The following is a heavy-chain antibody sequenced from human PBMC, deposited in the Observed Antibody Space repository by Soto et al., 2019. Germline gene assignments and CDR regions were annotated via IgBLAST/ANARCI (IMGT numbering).Heavy chain of an antibody. Sequence: ASVKVSCKASGYTFTSYGISWVRQAPGQGLEWTGWISAYNGNTNYAQKFQGRVTMTRNTSISTAYMELSSLRSEDTAVYYCARGPIANLRPFDYWGQGTLVTVSS. D-gene: IGHD4-17*01. CDR1: GYTFTSYG. V-gene: IGHV1-18*04. CDR2: ISAYNGNT. CDR3: ARGPIANLRPFDY. J-gene: IGHJ4*02.